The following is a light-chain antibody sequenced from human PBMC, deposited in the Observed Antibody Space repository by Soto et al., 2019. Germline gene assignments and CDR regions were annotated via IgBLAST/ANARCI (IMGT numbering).Light chain of an antibody. V-gene: IGLV1-47*01. CDR3: AAWDDSLSGHL. CDR1: SSNIGSHY. CDR2: RNN. Sequence: QSVLTQPPSASGTPGQRVTISCSGSSSNIGSHYVYWYQQLPGTAPKLLIYRNNQRPSGVPDRFSGSKSGTSASLAISGLRSEDEDDYYGAAWDDSLSGHLFGPGTNLTAL. J-gene: IGLJ1*01.